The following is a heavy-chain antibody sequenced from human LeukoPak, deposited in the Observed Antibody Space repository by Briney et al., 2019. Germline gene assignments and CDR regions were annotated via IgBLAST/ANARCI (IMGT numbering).Heavy chain of an antibody. CDR3: AQTTGWPGFDF. J-gene: IGHJ4*02. D-gene: IGHD6-19*01. CDR1: GASTSDKY. Sequence: PSETLSLTCSASGASTSDKYWSWIRQSPGRTLEWIGHIYNGRNTKYNPSLTSRVTISADTSENQFSLSLTSVTAADTAMYYCAQTTGWPGFDFWGPGALVTVSS. V-gene: IGHV4-59*08. CDR2: IYNGRNT.